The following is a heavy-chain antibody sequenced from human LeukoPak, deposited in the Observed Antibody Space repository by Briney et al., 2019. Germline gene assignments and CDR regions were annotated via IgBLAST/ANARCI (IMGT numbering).Heavy chain of an antibody. D-gene: IGHD2-15*01. CDR3: ARGFVGVVVVFEAFDI. V-gene: IGHV4-34*01. Sequence: SETLSLTCAVYGGSFSGYYWSWIRQPPGKGLEWIGEINHSGSTNYNPSLKSRVTISVDTSKNQFSLKLSSVTAADTAVYYCARGFVGVVVVFEAFDIWGQGKMVTVS. CDR1: GGSFSGYY. CDR2: INHSGST. J-gene: IGHJ3*02.